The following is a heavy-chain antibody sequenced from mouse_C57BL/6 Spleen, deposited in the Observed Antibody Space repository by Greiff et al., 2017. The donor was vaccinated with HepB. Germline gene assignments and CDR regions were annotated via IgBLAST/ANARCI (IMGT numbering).Heavy chain of an antibody. Sequence: EVQLQQSGAELVRPGASVKLSCTASGFNIKDYYMHWVKQRPEQGLEWIGRIDPEDGDTEYAPKFQGKATLTADTSSNTAYLQLSSLTSEDTAVYCCTTLGYYGSSFDYWGQGTTLTVSS. CDR3: TTLGYYGSSFDY. D-gene: IGHD1-1*01. CDR2: IDPEDGDT. CDR1: GFNIKDYY. V-gene: IGHV14-1*01. J-gene: IGHJ2*01.